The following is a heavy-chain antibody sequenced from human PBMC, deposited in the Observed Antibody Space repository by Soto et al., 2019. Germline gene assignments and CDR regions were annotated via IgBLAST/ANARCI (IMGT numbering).Heavy chain of an antibody. V-gene: IGHV4-59*01. D-gene: IGHD6-19*01. Sequence: QVQLQESGPGLVKPSETLSLTCTVSGGSISTYYWSWIRQPPGKGLEWIGYIYYSGSTNYNPSLKSRVTISVATSKNQFSLKRSSVTAADTAVYYCARYAVAGNGGVRFDYWGQGTLVTVSS. CDR3: ARYAVAGNGGVRFDY. CDR1: GGSISTYY. CDR2: IYYSGST. J-gene: IGHJ4*02.